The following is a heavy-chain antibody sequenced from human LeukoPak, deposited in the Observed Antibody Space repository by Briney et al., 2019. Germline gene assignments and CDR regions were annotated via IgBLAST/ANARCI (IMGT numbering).Heavy chain of an antibody. J-gene: IGHJ4*02. V-gene: IGHV3-7*01. CDR1: GFTFSRSW. Sequence: GGSLRLSCAASGFTFSRSWLTWVRQAPGKGLEWVASINQEGSVKHYLDSVKGRFTISRDNSNNLLFLQMNSLRADDTAVYFCAKLLGDVTTLDSWGQGTLVTVSS. CDR2: INQEGSVK. D-gene: IGHD3-16*01. CDR3: AKLLGDVTTLDS.